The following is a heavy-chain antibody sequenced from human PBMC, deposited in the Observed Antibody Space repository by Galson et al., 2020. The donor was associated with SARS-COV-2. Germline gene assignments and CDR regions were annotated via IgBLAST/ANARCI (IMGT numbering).Heavy chain of an antibody. D-gene: IGHD3-3*01. CDR2: IWYDGSNK. CDR1: GFTFSSYG. CDR3: AKDVIFGDSFPLDY. J-gene: IGHJ4*02. V-gene: IGHV3-33*06. Sequence: GGSLRLSCAASGFTFSSYGMHWVRQAPGKGLEWVAVIWYDGSNKYYADSVKGRFTISRDNSKNTLYLQMNSLRAEDTAVYYCAKDVIFGDSFPLDYWGQGTLVTVSS.